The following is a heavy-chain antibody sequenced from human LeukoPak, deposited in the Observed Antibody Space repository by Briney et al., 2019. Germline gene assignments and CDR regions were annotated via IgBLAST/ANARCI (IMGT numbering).Heavy chain of an antibody. J-gene: IGHJ4*02. CDR3: ARVTSMNFDY. V-gene: IGHV6-1*01. D-gene: IGHD2-21*02. Sequence: SQTLSLTCGISGDSVSSNSVTWNWIRQSPSRGLEWLGRTYYRSQWKTDYSVSVKSRIVVTPDTSKNQFSLQLNSVTPEDTAVYYCARVTSMNFDYWGQGALVTVSS. CDR1: GDSVSSNSVT. CDR2: TYYRSQWKT.